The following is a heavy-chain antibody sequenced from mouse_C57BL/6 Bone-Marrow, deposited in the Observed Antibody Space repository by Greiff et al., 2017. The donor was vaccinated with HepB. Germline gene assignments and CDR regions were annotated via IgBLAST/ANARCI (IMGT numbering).Heavy chain of an antibody. CDR3: ARSRFAY. CDR2: INPSTGGT. V-gene: IGHV1-42*01. CDR1: GYSFTGYY. J-gene: IGHJ3*01. Sequence: EVKLQESGPELVKPGASVKISCKASGYSFTGYYMNWVKQSPEKSLEWIGEINPSTGGTTYNQKFKAKATLTVDKSSSTAYMQLKSLTSEDSAVYYCARSRFAYWGQGTLVTVSA.